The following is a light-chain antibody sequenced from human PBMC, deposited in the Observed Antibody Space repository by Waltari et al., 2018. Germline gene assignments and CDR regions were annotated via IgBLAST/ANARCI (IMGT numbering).Light chain of an antibody. CDR3: SSYTSSSTLGV. Sequence: QSALTQPASVSGSPGQSITIPCTGTSSHVVGLQYVSWYQQHPSKAPKLMMYDVSNRPSGVSNRFSGSKSGNTASLTISGLQAEDEADYYCSSYTSSSTLGVFGGGTKLTVL. CDR2: DVS. V-gene: IGLV2-14*03. J-gene: IGLJ2*01. CDR1: SSHVVGLQY.